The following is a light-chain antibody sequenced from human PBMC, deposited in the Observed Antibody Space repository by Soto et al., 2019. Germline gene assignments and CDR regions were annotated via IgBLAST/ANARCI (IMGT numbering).Light chain of an antibody. CDR3: QQYHTTPQT. CDR2: WAS. Sequence: DIVMTQSPDSLAVSLGERATINCKSSQSVLYSSNNKNYLAWYQQKPGQPPKLLISWASTRETVVPDRFGGSGSGADFTLTISSLQAEYVAVYYCQQYHTTPQTFGQGTKVEIK. V-gene: IGKV4-1*01. CDR1: QSVLYSSNNKNY. J-gene: IGKJ1*01.